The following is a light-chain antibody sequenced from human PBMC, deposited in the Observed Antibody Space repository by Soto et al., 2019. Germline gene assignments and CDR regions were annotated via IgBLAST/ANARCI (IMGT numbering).Light chain of an antibody. J-gene: IGKJ4*01. Sequence: EIVLTQSPGTLSLSPGERATLSCRASQSVSSSYLAWYQQKPGQAPRLLIYGASSRATGIPDRFSGSGSGTDFTLTISRLEPEDFAVYYCQQYGSSRLTFGGGTKEEI. CDR2: GAS. CDR3: QQYGSSRLT. CDR1: QSVSSSY. V-gene: IGKV3-20*01.